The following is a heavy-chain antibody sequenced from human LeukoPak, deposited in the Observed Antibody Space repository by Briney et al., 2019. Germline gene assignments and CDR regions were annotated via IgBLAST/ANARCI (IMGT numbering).Heavy chain of an antibody. CDR2: IKQDGSEK. V-gene: IGHV3-7*01. CDR3: ASQAYSSSYWFDP. CDR1: GFTFSSYW. Sequence: PGGSLRLSCAASGFTFSSYWMSWVRQAPGKGLECVANIKQDGSEKYYVDSVKGRFTISRDNAKNSLYLQMNSLRAEDTAVYYCASQAYSSSYWFDPWGQGTLVTVSS. D-gene: IGHD6-13*01. J-gene: IGHJ5*02.